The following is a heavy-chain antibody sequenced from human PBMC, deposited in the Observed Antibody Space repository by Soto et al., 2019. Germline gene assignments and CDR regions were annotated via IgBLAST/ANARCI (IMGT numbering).Heavy chain of an antibody. D-gene: IGHD5-18*01. CDR3: ARTRAWIQLWLRGKYYFDY. CDR2: INHSGST. J-gene: IGHJ4*02. CDR1: GGSFSGYY. Sequence: QVQLQQWGAGLLKPSETLSLTCAVYGGSFSGYYWSWIRQPPGKGLEWIGEINHSGSTNYNPSLNSRGTISVDTSKNQFSQQLSSVTAAETAVYYCARTRAWIQLWLRGKYYFDYWGQGTLVTVSS. V-gene: IGHV4-34*01.